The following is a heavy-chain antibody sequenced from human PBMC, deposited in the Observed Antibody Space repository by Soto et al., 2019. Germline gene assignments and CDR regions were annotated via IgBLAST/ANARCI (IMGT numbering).Heavy chain of an antibody. CDR2: VVPMYDSV. V-gene: IGHV1-69*06. CDR3: ASWRSYSGSYCFDY. CDR1: GGTFSSYT. Sequence: VKVSCKASGGTFSSYTINWVRQAPGRGLEWVGQVVPMYDSVNYAENFQGRVTITADKSTKTAYMELTSLRSEDTALYFCASWRSYSGSYCFDYWGQGTLVTVSS. J-gene: IGHJ4*02. D-gene: IGHD1-26*01.